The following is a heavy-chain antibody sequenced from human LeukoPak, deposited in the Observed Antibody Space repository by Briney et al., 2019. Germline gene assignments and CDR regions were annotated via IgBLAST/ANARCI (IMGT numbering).Heavy chain of an antibody. Sequence: ASVKVSCKASGYTFTSYYMHWVRQAPGQGLEWMGWINPNSGGTNYAQKFQGRVTMTRDTSISTAYMELSRLRSDDTAVYYCARYEGVGYCSGGSCFIIDYWGQGTLVTVSS. CDR2: INPNSGGT. CDR3: ARYEGVGYCSGGSCFIIDY. D-gene: IGHD2-15*01. CDR1: GYTFTSYY. V-gene: IGHV1-2*02. J-gene: IGHJ4*02.